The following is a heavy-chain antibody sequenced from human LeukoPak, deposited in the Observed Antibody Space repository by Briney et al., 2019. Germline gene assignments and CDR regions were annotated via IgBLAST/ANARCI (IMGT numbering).Heavy chain of an antibody. CDR2: IIPIFGTA. CDR3: ARDLYYDFWSGYYGGTPLDY. CDR1: GGTFSSYA. V-gene: IGHV1-69*13. D-gene: IGHD3-3*01. Sequence: SVKVSCKASGGTFSSYAISWVRQTPGQGLEWMGGIIPIFGTANYAQKFQGRVTITADESTSTAYMELSSLRSEDTAVYYCARDLYYDFWSGYYGGTPLDYWGQGTLVTVSS. J-gene: IGHJ4*02.